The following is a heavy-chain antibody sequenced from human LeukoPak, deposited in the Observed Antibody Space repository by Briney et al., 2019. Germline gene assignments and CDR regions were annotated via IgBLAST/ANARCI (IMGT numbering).Heavy chain of an antibody. CDR1: GFTFSSYW. CDR2: IKQDGSEK. V-gene: IGHV3-7*01. Sequence: GGSLRLSCAASGFTFSSYWMSWVRQAPGKGLEWVANIKQDGSEKYYVDSVKGRFTISRDNAKNSLYLQMNSLRAEDTAVYYCARGRGYDIYYYDSSDLDAFDIWGQGTMVTVSS. J-gene: IGHJ3*02. CDR3: ARGRGYDIYYYDSSDLDAFDI. D-gene: IGHD3-22*01.